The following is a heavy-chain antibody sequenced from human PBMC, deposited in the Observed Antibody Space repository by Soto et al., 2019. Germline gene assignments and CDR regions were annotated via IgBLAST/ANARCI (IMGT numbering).Heavy chain of an antibody. V-gene: IGHV1-69*08. CDR3: ARAMNSASWYVFDY. Sequence: QVQLVQSGAEVKKPGSSVKVSCKASGGTFSTYTLSWVRQAPGQGLEWMGRIIPILTRANYALKFQGRVTITADKSTSTAYMELSSLRSDDTAVYYCARAMNSASWYVFDYWGQGTLVTVSS. D-gene: IGHD6-13*01. CDR2: IIPILTRA. J-gene: IGHJ4*02. CDR1: GGTFSTYT.